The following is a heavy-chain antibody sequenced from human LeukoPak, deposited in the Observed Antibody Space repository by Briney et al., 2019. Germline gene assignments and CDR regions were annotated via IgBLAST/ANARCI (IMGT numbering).Heavy chain of an antibody. D-gene: IGHD3-22*01. Sequence: SETLSLTCTVSGGSISSYYWNWIRQPPGKGLEWIGYIYYSGSTNYNPSLKSRVTISVDAPKNQFSLKLSSVTAADTAVYYCARGADSSGYYSIFYFDYWGQGTLVTVSS. V-gene: IGHV4-59*01. CDR1: GGSISSYY. CDR3: ARGADSSGYYSIFYFDY. J-gene: IGHJ4*02. CDR2: IYYSGST.